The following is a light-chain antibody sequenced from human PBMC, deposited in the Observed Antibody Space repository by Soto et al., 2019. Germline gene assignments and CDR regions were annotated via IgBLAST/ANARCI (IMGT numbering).Light chain of an antibody. CDR2: EVS. CDR1: SSDVGGYNY. J-gene: IGLJ3*02. CDR3: SSYTSSSRV. Sequence: QSVLTQPASASGSPGQSITISCTGTSSDVGGYNYVSWYQQHPGKAPKLMIYEVSNRPSGVSNRFSGSKSGNTASLTISGLQAEDEADYYCSSYTSSSRVFGGGTQLTVL. V-gene: IGLV2-14*01.